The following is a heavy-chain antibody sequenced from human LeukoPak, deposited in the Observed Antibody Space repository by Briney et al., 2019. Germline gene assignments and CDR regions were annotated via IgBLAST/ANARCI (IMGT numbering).Heavy chain of an antibody. V-gene: IGHV3-30*02. Sequence: PGGSLRLSCAASGFTFSSYGMHWVRQAPGKGLEWVAFIRYDGSNKYYADSVKGRFTISRDNSKNTLYLQMNSLRAEDTAVYYCARLRDYYYNYMDVWGKGTTVTISS. CDR2: IRYDGSNK. J-gene: IGHJ6*03. CDR3: ARLRDYYYNYMDV. CDR1: GFTFSSYG.